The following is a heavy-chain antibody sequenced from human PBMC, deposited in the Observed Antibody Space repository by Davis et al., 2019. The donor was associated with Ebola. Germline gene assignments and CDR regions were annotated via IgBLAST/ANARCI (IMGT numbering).Heavy chain of an antibody. CDR2: LNPNSGGT. J-gene: IGHJ5*02. V-gene: IGHV1-2*04. Sequence: ASVKVSCKASGYTFTGYYMHWVRQAPGQRLAWFGWLNPNSGGTNYAQKFQGWVTMTRDTSISTAYMELSRLRSDDTAVYYCARDADLTIFGGNWFDPWGQGTLVTVSS. CDR1: GYTFTGYY. D-gene: IGHD3-3*01. CDR3: ARDADLTIFGGNWFDP.